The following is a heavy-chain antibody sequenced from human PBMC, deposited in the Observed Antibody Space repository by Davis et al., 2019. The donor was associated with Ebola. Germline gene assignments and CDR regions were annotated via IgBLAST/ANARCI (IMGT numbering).Heavy chain of an antibody. Sequence: GESLKISCAASGSSFSSYWMSWVRQAPGKGLEWVANINQDGTPIDSVDSVRGRFTFSRDNAKNALYLQMNSLRVEDTAVYYCARFSRGSIETYWGQGTLVTVSS. D-gene: IGHD6-6*01. J-gene: IGHJ4*02. CDR3: ARFSRGSIETY. V-gene: IGHV3-7*01. CDR1: GSSFSSYW. CDR2: INQDGTPI.